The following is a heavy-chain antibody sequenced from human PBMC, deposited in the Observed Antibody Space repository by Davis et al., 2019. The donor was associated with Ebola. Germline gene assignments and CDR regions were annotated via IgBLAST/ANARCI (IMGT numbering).Heavy chain of an antibody. CDR2: ISSSSLTT. Sequence: GESLKISCVASGFTFSSYTMNWVRQAPGKGLEWLSYISSSSLTTYSADSVKGRFTISRDNAKNSLYLQMNSLRDEDTAVYYCARDQSSTWYGGTFDYWGQGTLVTVSS. V-gene: IGHV3-48*02. J-gene: IGHJ4*02. CDR3: ARDQSSTWYGGTFDY. D-gene: IGHD6-13*01. CDR1: GFTFSSYT.